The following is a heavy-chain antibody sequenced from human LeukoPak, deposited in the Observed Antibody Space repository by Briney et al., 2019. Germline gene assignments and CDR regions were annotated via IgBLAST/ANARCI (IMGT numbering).Heavy chain of an antibody. J-gene: IGHJ4*01. CDR2: INPDGDYS. CDR3: ARSLGD. V-gene: IGHV3-74*01. CDR1: GFNFRKYW. D-gene: IGHD3-16*01. Sequence: GGSLRLSCAASGFNFRKYWMQWVRQVPGKGLVWVSEINPDGDYSGHSNSVRGRFTISRDNAKNTPYLQMTSLSAEDTAVYYCARSLGDWGQGTLVSVSS.